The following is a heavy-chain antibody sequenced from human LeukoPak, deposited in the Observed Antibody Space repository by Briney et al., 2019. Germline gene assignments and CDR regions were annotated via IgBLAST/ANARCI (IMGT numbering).Heavy chain of an antibody. Sequence: GGSLTLSCAASGFTLNNAWMTWVRQAPGKGLEWVGRIKSKTDDATTDFAAPVKGRFTISRDDSRNTVYLQMNSLKTEDTAVYYCTTASKRQHFDYWGQGTLVTVSS. CDR3: TTASKRQHFDY. J-gene: IGHJ4*02. CDR1: GFTLNNAW. V-gene: IGHV3-15*01. CDR2: IKSKTDDATT.